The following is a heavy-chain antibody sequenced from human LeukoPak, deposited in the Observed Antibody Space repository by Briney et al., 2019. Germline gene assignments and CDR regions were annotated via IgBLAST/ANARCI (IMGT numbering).Heavy chain of an antibody. CDR3: AKNGDRGAYCTGGTCYPYLYYYMDV. CDR1: GITFSSYG. D-gene: IGHD2-15*01. CDR2: ISSTGGTT. V-gene: IGHV3-23*01. Sequence: PGGSLRLSCAASGITFSSYGMSWVRQAPGKGLEWVSSISSTGGTTYYADSVKGRFTISRDNSKNTLYLQMNSLRAEDTAIYYCAKNGDRGAYCTGGTCYPYLYYYMDVWGKGTTVTI. J-gene: IGHJ6*03.